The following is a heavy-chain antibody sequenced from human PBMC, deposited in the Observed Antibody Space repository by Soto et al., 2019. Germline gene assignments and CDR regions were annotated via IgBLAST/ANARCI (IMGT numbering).Heavy chain of an antibody. CDR3: ARGNGWDFSKWFDP. Sequence: SETLSLTCTVSGGSISSYYWSWIRQPPGKGLEWIGYIYYSGSTYYNPSLKSRVTISVDTSKNQFSLKLSSVTAADTAVYYCARGNGWDFSKWFDPWGQGTLVTVSS. V-gene: IGHV4-30-4*08. D-gene: IGHD4-4*01. J-gene: IGHJ5*02. CDR1: GGSISSYY. CDR2: IYYSGST.